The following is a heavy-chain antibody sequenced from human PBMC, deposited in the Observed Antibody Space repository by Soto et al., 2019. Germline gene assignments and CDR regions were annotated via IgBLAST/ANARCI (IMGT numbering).Heavy chain of an antibody. Sequence: SETLSLTCTVSGGSVSSGSYYWSWIRQPPGKGLEWIGYIYYSGGTNYNPSLKSRVTISVDTSKNQFSLKLSSVTAADTAVYYCATESIAARTPYYYSGMDVWGQGPTVTGSS. CDR1: GGSVSSGSYY. V-gene: IGHV4-61*01. CDR2: IYYSGGT. CDR3: ATESIAARTPYYYSGMDV. D-gene: IGHD6-6*01. J-gene: IGHJ6*02.